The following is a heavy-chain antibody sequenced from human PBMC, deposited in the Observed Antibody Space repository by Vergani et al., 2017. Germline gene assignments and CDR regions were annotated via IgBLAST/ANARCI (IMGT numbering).Heavy chain of an antibody. D-gene: IGHD6-19*01. CDR2: IYYSGST. J-gene: IGHJ4*02. CDR3: ARVGGGDSGYEIDSSGWKLFDY. V-gene: IGHV4-31*03. Sequence: QLQLQESGPGLVKPSETLSLTCTVSGGSISSSSYYWSWIRQHPGKGLEWIGYIYYSGSTYYNPSLKSRVTISVDTSKNQFSLKLSSVTAADTAVYYCARVGGGDSGYEIDSSGWKLFDYWGQGTLVTVSS. CDR1: GGSISSSSYY.